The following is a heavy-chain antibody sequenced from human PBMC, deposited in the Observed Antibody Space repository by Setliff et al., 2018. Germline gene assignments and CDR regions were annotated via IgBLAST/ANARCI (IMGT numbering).Heavy chain of an antibody. CDR3: VRERRGGHFDY. J-gene: IGHJ4*02. CDR2: INPNRGGT. Sequence: ASVKVSCKASGYTFTGYYMHWVRQAPGQGLEWVGWINPNRGGTNSAQKFQGRVTMTADTSTNTVYMDLSSLGAEDTAVYYCVRERRGGHFDYWGQGTLVTVSS. CDR1: GYTFTGYY. V-gene: IGHV1-2*02.